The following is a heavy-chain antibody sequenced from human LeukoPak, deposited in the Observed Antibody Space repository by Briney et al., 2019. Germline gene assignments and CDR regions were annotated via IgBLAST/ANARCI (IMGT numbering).Heavy chain of an antibody. Sequence: PSETLSLTCTVSGGSISSGDYYWRWVRQPPGKGREWIGYFYYSGSTYYNPSLKSRVTISVDTSKNQFSLKLSSVTAADTAVYYCARRSWDTAMVLDYFDYWGQGTLVTVSS. CDR2: FYYSGST. V-gene: IGHV4-30-4*08. D-gene: IGHD5-18*01. CDR3: ARRSWDTAMVLDYFDY. CDR1: GGSISSGDYY. J-gene: IGHJ4*02.